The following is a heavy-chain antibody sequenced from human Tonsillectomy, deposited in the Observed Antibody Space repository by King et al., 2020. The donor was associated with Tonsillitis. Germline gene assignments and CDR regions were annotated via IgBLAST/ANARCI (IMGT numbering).Heavy chain of an antibody. CDR1: GYTFTSYG. Sequence: VQLVESGAEVKKPGASVKVSCKASGYTFTSYGISWVRQAPGQGLEWMGWISAYNGNTNYAQKRQGRVTMTTDTSTSTAYMELRSLRSDDTAVYYCARVVPYCSSTSCFYDAFDIWGQGTMVTVSS. CDR3: ARVVPYCSSTSCFYDAFDI. D-gene: IGHD2-2*01. CDR2: ISAYNGNT. V-gene: IGHV1-18*04. J-gene: IGHJ3*02.